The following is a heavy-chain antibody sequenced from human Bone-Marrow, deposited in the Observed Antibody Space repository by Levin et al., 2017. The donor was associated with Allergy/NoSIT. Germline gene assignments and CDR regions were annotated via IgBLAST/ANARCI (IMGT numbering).Heavy chain of an antibody. CDR1: GFTFSDYY. CDR3: ARDPAESGYCSGGSCNPLDY. Sequence: LSLTCAASGFTFSDYYMSWIRQAPGKGLEWVSYISSSSSYTNYADSVKGRFTISRDNAKNSLYLQMNSLRAEDTAVYYCARDPAESGYCSGGSCNPLDYWGQGTLVTVSS. J-gene: IGHJ4*02. CDR2: ISSSSSYT. D-gene: IGHD2-15*01. V-gene: IGHV3-11*06.